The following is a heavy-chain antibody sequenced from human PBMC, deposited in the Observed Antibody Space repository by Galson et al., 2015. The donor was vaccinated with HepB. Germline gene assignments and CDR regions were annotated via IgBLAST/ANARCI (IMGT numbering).Heavy chain of an antibody. CDR3: ARVRTSGCFDY. V-gene: IGHV1-69*13. Sequence: SVKVSCKASGGTFSSHGIAWVRQAPGQGLEWVGGVVPIFGTPNYAQRLQGRVSITADESTTTAELELSSLRSEDTAVYYCARVRTSGCFDYWGQGTLVTVPT. CDR1: GGTFSSHG. J-gene: IGHJ4*02. D-gene: IGHD6-19*01. CDR2: VVPIFGTP.